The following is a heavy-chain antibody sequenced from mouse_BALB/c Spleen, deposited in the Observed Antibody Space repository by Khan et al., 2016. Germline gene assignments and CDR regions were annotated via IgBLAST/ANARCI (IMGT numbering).Heavy chain of an antibody. CDR1: GFDFSRYW. D-gene: IGHD1-1*01. J-gene: IGHJ4*01. CDR2: INPDSSTI. V-gene: IGHV4-1*02. CDR3: ARSGYYFSMDY. Sequence: EVKLLESGGGLVQPGGSLKLSCAASGFDFSRYWMSWVRQAPGKGLEWIGEINPDSSTINYMPSLKDKFIISRDNAKNTLYLQMSKVRSEDTALYYCARSGYYFSMDYWGQGTSVTVSS.